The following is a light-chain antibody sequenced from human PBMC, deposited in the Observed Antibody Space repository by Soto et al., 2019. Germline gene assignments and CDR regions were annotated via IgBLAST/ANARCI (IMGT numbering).Light chain of an antibody. CDR1: QSVSSSY. CDR2: GAS. V-gene: IGKV3-20*01. J-gene: IGKJ4*01. CDR3: QQYANSPLT. Sequence: EIVLTQSPGTLSLSPGERATLSCRASQSVSSSYLAWYQQKPGQAPRLLIYGASSRATSIPDRFSGSGSGTDFSLTISRLEPEDFAVYYCQQYANSPLTFG.